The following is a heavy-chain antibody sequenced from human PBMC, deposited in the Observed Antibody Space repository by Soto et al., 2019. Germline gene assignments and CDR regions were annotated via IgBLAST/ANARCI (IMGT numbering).Heavy chain of an antibody. Sequence: PSETLSLTCVVSGGSLSDYFWSWIRQPPGMALEWIGEINHLGSINYNPSLKSRVTISVDTSKNQFSLKLSSVTAADTAVYYCASTLQRHYYYDSSGYRTFDYWGQGTLVTVSS. V-gene: IGHV4-34*01. CDR2: INHLGSI. CDR1: GGSLSDYF. J-gene: IGHJ4*02. CDR3: ASTLQRHYYYDSSGYRTFDY. D-gene: IGHD3-22*01.